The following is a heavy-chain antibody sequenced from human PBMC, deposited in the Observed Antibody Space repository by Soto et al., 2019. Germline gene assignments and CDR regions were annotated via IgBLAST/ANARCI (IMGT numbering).Heavy chain of an antibody. Sequence: QVQLVQSGAEVKKPGASVKVSCKASGYTFTSYVISWVRQAPGQGLEWMGWISAYNGNTNYAQKLEGRVTMTTDTSTSTAYMELRSLRSDDTAVYYCARDRLNWNCEGSGELSDWGQGTLVTVSS. J-gene: IGHJ4*02. D-gene: IGHD1-7*01. V-gene: IGHV1-18*01. CDR2: ISAYNGNT. CDR3: ARDRLNWNCEGSGELSD. CDR1: GYTFTSYV.